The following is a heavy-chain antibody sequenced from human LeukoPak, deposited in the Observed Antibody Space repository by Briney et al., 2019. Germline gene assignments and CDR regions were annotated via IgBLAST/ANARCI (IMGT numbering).Heavy chain of an antibody. Sequence: SSETLSLTCNVSGDSISNYYWSWIRQPTGKGLEWIGYIYNSGNTNYNPSLKSRVTISEDTSKNQFSLKLSSVTAADTAVYYCARTVHYSSGWSPTYYFDYWGQGTLVTVSS. CDR1: GDSISNYY. CDR3: ARTVHYSSGWSPTYYFDY. CDR2: IYNSGNT. D-gene: IGHD6-19*01. J-gene: IGHJ4*02. V-gene: IGHV4-59*01.